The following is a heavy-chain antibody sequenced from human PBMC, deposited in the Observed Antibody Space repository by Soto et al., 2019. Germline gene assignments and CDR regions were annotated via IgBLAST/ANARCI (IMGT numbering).Heavy chain of an antibody. D-gene: IGHD6-19*01. Sequence: QVQLVQSGAEVKKPGSSVKVSCKASGGTFSSYAISWVRQSPGQGLEWMGGIIPIFGTANYAQKFQGRVTITADESTSTAYMELSGQRSEDTAMYYCASLWPYSSGWQNSDYWDFDLWGRGTLVTVSS. CDR3: ASLWPYSSGWQNSDYWDFDL. V-gene: IGHV1-69*01. CDR2: IIPIFGTA. J-gene: IGHJ2*01. CDR1: GGTFSSYA.